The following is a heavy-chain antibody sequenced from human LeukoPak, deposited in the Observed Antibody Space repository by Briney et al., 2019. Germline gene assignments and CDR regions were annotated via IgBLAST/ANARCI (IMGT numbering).Heavy chain of an antibody. Sequence: SETLSLICTVAGASIGSFYWSWTRQPVGKELEGSGRVHSSGSTNYIPSIKSRVTMSVDTSRTPFSLKLNTVTAADTAMYYCAREAVDYGSGSHDYWGQGILVTVSS. D-gene: IGHD3-10*01. CDR1: GASIGSFY. V-gene: IGHV4-4*07. CDR2: VHSSGST. J-gene: IGHJ4*02. CDR3: AREAVDYGSGSHDY.